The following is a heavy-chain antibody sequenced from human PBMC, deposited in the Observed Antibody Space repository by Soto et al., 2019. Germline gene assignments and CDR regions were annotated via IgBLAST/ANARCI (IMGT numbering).Heavy chain of an antibody. V-gene: IGHV3-23*01. CDR3: AKDFAYSYGPDY. CDR1: GFTFSNHA. D-gene: IGHD5-18*01. J-gene: IGHJ4*02. Sequence: WGCLRLSCVACGFTFSNHAMTWVRQAPGKGLEWVSAIGASGSSTFYADSVRGRFSISRDNSKNTLYRQMNNLRADDTAVYYCAKDFAYSYGPDYWGQGTLVTVSS. CDR2: IGASGSST.